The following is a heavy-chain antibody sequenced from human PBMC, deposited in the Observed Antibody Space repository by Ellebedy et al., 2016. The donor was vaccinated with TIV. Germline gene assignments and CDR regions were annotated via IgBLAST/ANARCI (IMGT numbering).Heavy chain of an antibody. V-gene: IGHV3-7*01. CDR2: IKQDGSQI. J-gene: IGHJ4*02. D-gene: IGHD6-19*01. CDR3: AGGSGWLCDQ. Sequence: GGSLRLSCAASGFTFSSYGMHWVRQAPGKGLEWVASIKQDGSQIQHVDSVKGRFTISRDNAKNSLYLQMNNLRAEDTAVYYCAGGSGWLCDQWGQGTLVTVSS. CDR1: GFTFSSYG.